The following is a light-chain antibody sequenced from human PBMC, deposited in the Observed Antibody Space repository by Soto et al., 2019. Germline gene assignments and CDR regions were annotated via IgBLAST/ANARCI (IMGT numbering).Light chain of an antibody. V-gene: IGKV3-20*01. J-gene: IGKJ3*01. CDR2: GTS. CDR1: QSVSSSY. CDR3: QQYGRT. Sequence: ELVLTQSPGTRSLSPGERATLSCRASQSVSSSYLAWYQQKPGQAPRLLIYGTSTMATGIPDRFSGSGSGTDFTLTISGLEPEDFAMYSCQQYGRTFGPGTKVDIK.